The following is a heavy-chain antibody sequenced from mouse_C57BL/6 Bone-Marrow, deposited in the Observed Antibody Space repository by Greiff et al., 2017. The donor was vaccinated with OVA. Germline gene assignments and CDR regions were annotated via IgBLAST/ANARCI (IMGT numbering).Heavy chain of an antibody. J-gene: IGHJ2*01. Sequence: QVQLQQSGPELVKPGASVKISCKASGYAFSSSWMNWVKQRPGKGLEWIGLIYPGDGDTNYNGKFKGKATLTADKSSSTAYMQLSSLTSEDSAVYYCARSGQHRVRGWFDYWGQGTTLTVSS. CDR2: IYPGDGDT. D-gene: IGHD3-2*02. CDR3: ARSGQHRVRGWFDY. V-gene: IGHV1-82*01. CDR1: GYAFSSSW.